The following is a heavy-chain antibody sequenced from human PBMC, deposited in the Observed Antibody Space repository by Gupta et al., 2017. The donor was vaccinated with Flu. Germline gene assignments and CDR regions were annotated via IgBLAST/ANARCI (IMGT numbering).Heavy chain of an antibody. CDR3: ARVWQLATSGENWFDP. CDR1: YS. CDR2: ISSSSSYI. Sequence: YSMNWVRQAPGKGLEWFSSISSSSSYIYYADSVKGRFTISRDNAKNSLYLQMNSLRAEDTAVYYCARVWQLATSGENWFDPWGQGTLVTVSS. J-gene: IGHJ5*02. D-gene: IGHD6-6*01. V-gene: IGHV3-21*01.